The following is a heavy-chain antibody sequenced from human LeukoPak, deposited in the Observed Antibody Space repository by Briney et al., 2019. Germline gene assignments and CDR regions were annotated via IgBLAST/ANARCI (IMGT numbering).Heavy chain of an antibody. J-gene: IGHJ4*02. V-gene: IGHV4-30-4*01. D-gene: IGHD3-9*01. CDR1: GGSISSGDYY. Sequence: SQTLSLTCTVSGGSISSGDYYWSWIRQPPGKGLEWIGYIYYSGSTYYNPSLKSRVTISVDTSKNQFSLKLSSVTAADTAVYYCAGGASYYDILTGYFRGPFDYWGQGTLVTVSS. CDR3: AGGASYYDILTGYFRGPFDY. CDR2: IYYSGST.